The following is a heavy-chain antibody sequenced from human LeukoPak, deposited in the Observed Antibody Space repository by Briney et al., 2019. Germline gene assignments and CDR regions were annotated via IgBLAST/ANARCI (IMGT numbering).Heavy chain of an antibody. J-gene: IGHJ6*03. CDR3: ARSGSGNAYYYYYYMDV. CDR1: GFTFSSYE. Sequence: GGSLRLSCAASGFTFSSYEMNWVRQAPGKGLEWVSYISSSGSTIYYADSVKGRFTISRDNAKNSLYLQMNSLRAEDTAVYYCARSGSGNAYYYYYYMDVWGKGTTVTVSS. CDR2: ISSSGSTI. V-gene: IGHV3-48*03. D-gene: IGHD3-10*01.